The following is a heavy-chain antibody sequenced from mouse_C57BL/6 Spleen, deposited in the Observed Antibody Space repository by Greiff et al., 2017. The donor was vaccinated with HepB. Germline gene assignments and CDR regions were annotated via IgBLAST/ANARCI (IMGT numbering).Heavy chain of an antibody. D-gene: IGHD3-2*02. V-gene: IGHV14-1*01. CDR1: GFNIKDYY. CDR2: IDPEDGDT. CDR3: TATAQATGWFAY. J-gene: IGHJ3*01. Sequence: EVQLQQSGAELVRPGASVKLSCTASGFNIKDYYMHWVKQRPEQGLEWIGRIDPEDGDTEYAPKFQGKATMTADTSSNTAYLQLSSLTSEDTAVYYCTATAQATGWFAYWGQRTLVTVSA.